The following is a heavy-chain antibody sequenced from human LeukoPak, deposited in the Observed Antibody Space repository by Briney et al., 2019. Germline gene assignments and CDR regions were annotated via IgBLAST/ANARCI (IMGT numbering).Heavy chain of an antibody. V-gene: IGHV3-23*01. D-gene: IGHD6-6*01. CDR2: IRSAVETT. Sequence: QPGGSLRLSCAASGFTMSHYGVSWVRQAPGKGLEWISGIRSAVETTHYADSVKGRFTISRDNSKNTLYLQMNSLRAEDTAVYYCARDLVSSSSSRDYYYAVDVWGQGTTVTVSS. CDR1: GFTMSHYG. CDR3: ARDLVSSSSSRDYYYAVDV. J-gene: IGHJ6*02.